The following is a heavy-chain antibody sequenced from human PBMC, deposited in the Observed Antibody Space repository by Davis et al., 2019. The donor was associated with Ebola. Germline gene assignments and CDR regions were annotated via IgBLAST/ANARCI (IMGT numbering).Heavy chain of an antibody. D-gene: IGHD3-3*01. V-gene: IGHV1-8*01. J-gene: IGHJ4*02. CDR2: MNPNSGNT. CDR3: ARASLLYDFWSGQTDY. CDR1: GYTFTSYD. Sequence: AASVKVSCKASGYTFTSYDINWVRRATGQGLEWMGWMNPNSGNTGYAQKFQGRVTMTRNTSISTAYMELSSLRSEDTAVYYCARASLLYDFWSGQTDYWGQGTLVTVSS.